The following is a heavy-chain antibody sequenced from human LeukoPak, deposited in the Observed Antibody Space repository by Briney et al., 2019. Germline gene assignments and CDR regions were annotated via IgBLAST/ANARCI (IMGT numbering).Heavy chain of an antibody. D-gene: IGHD4-17*01. V-gene: IGHV3-23*01. CDR3: AKGDLLQYYGLTFDY. Sequence: GGSLRLSCAASGFTFSSYAMSWVRQAPGEGLEWVSAISGSGGSTYYADSVKGRFTISRDNSKNTLYLQMNSLRAEDTAVYYCAKGDLLQYYGLTFDYWGQGTLVTVSS. CDR2: ISGSGGST. CDR1: GFTFSSYA. J-gene: IGHJ4*02.